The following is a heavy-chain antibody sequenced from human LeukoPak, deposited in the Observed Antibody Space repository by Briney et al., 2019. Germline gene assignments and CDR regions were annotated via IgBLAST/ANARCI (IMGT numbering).Heavy chain of an antibody. CDR1: GFTFSSYW. Sequence: GGSLRLSCAASGFTFSSYWMHWVRQAPGKGLVWVSRINSDGSSTSYADSVKGRFTISRDSAKNSLYLQMNSLRAEDTAVYYCARDETVTTLVSYYYYGMDVWGQGTTVTVSS. CDR3: ARDETVTTLVSYYYYGMDV. CDR2: INSDGSST. V-gene: IGHV3-74*01. J-gene: IGHJ6*02. D-gene: IGHD4-23*01.